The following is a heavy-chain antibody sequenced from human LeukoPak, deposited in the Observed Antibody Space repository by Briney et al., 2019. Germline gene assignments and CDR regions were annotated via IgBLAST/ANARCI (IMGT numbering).Heavy chain of an antibody. CDR2: ISAYNGNT. Sequence: ASVKVPCKASGYTFTSYGISWVRQAPGQGLEWMGWISAYNGNTNYAQKLQGRVTMTTDTSTSTAYMELRSLRSDDTAVYYCARAGCGGDCYQYYFDYWGQGTLVTVSS. J-gene: IGHJ4*02. D-gene: IGHD2-21*02. CDR3: ARAGCGGDCYQYYFDY. V-gene: IGHV1-18*01. CDR1: GYTFTSYG.